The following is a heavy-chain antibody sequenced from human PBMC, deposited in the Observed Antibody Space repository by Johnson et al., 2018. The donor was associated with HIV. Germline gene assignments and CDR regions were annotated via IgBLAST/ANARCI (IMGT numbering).Heavy chain of an antibody. J-gene: IGHJ3*02. D-gene: IGHD3-10*01. CDR2: INWNGGST. V-gene: IGHV3-20*04. CDR3: ARAAAPYYYGSGSYYFDTFDI. CDR1: GFTFDDYG. Sequence: VQLVESGGGVVRPGGSLRLSCAASGFTFDDYGMSWVRQVPGKGLAWVSGINWNGGSTGYADSVKGRFTISRDNAKNSLYLQMNSLRAEDTALYYCARAAAPYYYGSGSYYFDTFDIWGQGTMVTVSS.